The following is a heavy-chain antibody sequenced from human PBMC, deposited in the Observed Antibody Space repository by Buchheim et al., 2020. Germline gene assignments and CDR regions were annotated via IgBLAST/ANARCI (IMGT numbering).Heavy chain of an antibody. V-gene: IGHV3-30*18. CDR1: GFTFTSYG. CDR3: AKDPSGVRDDGYYGMDV. CDR2: ISYDEKNK. D-gene: IGHD6-13*01. Sequence: QVQLVESGGGVVQPGRSLRLSCAASGFTFTSYGMHWVRQAPGKGLEWVAVISYDEKNKWYADSVKGRFTISRDSSKTTLYLQMDSLRPEDTAMYYCAKDPSGVRDDGYYGMDVWGQGTT. J-gene: IGHJ6*02.